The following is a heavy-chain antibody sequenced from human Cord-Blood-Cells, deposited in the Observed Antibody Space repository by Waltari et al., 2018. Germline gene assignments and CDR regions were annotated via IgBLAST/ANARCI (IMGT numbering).Heavy chain of an antibody. CDR3: ARGFTIFGVVGWYFDL. Sequence: QVQLQQWGAGLLKPSETLSLTCAVSGGSFSGYYWSWIRQPPGKGLEWIGEINHSGSTNYNPSLKSRVTISVDTSKNQFSLKLSSVTAADTAVYYCARGFTIFGVVGWYFDLWGRGTLVTVSS. J-gene: IGHJ2*01. CDR2: INHSGST. V-gene: IGHV4-34*01. CDR1: GGSFSGYY. D-gene: IGHD3-3*01.